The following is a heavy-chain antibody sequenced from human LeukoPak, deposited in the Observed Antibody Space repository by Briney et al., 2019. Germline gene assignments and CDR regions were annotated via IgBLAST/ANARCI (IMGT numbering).Heavy chain of an antibody. J-gene: IGHJ3*02. CDR2: IYYSGST. CDR3: ARDSSDSSGYYYGLAFDI. Sequence: PSETLSLTCTVSGGSISSSSYYWGWIRQPPGTGLEWIGSIYYSGSTYYNPSLKRRVTISVDTSKNQFSLKLSSVTAADTAVYYCARDSSDSSGYYYGLAFDIWGQGTMVTVSS. CDR1: GGSISSSSYY. V-gene: IGHV4-39*07. D-gene: IGHD3-22*01.